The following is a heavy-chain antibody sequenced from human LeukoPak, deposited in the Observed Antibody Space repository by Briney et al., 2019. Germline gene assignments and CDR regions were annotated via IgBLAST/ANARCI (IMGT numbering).Heavy chain of an antibody. J-gene: IGHJ4*02. CDR1: GGSISSYY. D-gene: IGHD3-16*02. CDR3: ARVRIVTQVSFGGVIATFDY. CDR2: IYYSGST. V-gene: IGHV4-59*12. Sequence: SETPSLTCTVSGGSISSYYWSWIRQPPGKGLDWIGYIYYSGSTNYNPSLKSRVTISVDTSKNQVSLKLGSVTAADTAVYYCARVRIVTQVSFGGVIATFDYWGQGTLVTVSP.